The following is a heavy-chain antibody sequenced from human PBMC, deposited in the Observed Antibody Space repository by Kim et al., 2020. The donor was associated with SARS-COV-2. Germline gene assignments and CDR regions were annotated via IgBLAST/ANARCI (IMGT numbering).Heavy chain of an antibody. J-gene: IGHJ6*02. CDR3: ARDIVVVPAARPYGMDV. D-gene: IGHD2-2*01. CDR1: GFTFSSYS. Sequence: GGSLRLSCAASGFTFSSYSMNWVRQAPGKGLEWFSYISSSSSTIYYADSVKGRFTISRDNAKNSLYLQMNSLRDEDTAVYYCARDIVVVPAARPYGMDVWGQGTTVTVSS. CDR2: ISSSSSTI. V-gene: IGHV3-48*02.